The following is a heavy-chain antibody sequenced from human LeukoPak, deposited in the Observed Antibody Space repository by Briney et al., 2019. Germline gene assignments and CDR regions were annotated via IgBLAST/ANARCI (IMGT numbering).Heavy chain of an antibody. CDR3: ARMNYYDSSGYPNWFDP. Sequence: ASVKVSCKASGYTFTSYDINWVRQATGQGLEWMGWMNPNSGNTGYAQKFQGRVTITRNTSISTAYMELSSLRSEDTAVYYCARMNYYDSSGYPNWFDPWGRGTLVTVSS. V-gene: IGHV1-8*03. D-gene: IGHD3-22*01. CDR2: MNPNSGNT. CDR1: GYTFTSYD. J-gene: IGHJ5*02.